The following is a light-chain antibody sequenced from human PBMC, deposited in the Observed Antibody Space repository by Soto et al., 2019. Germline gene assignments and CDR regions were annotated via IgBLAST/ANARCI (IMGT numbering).Light chain of an antibody. J-gene: IGKJ4*01. CDR2: DAS. CDR3: QQRSNWPLT. V-gene: IGKV3-11*01. Sequence: EIVLTQSRATLSLSPGERATLSCRASQSISSQLAWYQQKPGQAPRLLIHDASNRATGIPARFSGSGSSTDFTLTISSLEPEDFAVYFCQQRSNWPLTFGGGTKVDIK. CDR1: QSISSQ.